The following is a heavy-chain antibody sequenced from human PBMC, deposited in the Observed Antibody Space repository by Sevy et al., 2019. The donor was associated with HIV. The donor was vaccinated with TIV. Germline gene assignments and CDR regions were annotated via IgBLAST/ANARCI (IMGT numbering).Heavy chain of an antibody. CDR3: AKGHAFSTYAALEY. V-gene: IGHV3-9*01. CDR1: GSTFDDYA. D-gene: IGHD2-2*01. Sequence: GGSLRLSCAASGSTFDDYAMSWVRQVPGKGLEWVATISSNSATVNYVDSVKGRFTISRDNAKNSLYLQMNSLRPEDTAFYYCAKGHAFSTYAALEYWGQGALVTVSS. CDR2: ISSNSATV. J-gene: IGHJ4*02.